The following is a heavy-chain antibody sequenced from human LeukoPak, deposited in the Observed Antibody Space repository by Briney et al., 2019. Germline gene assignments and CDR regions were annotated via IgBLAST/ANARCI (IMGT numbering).Heavy chain of an antibody. D-gene: IGHD3-3*01. V-gene: IGHV4-39*01. Sequence: SETLSLTCTVSGGSISSSSYYWGRLRQPPGNGLECIGTIYYSGHTYYNPSLKSRDTIFVDTSQNQFSLKLSSVTAADTAVYYCARHRRDHDFWSGSNPTHYYYYMDVWGKGTTVTVSS. CDR2: IYYSGHT. CDR3: ARHRRDHDFWSGSNPTHYYYYMDV. J-gene: IGHJ6*03. CDR1: GGSISSSSYY.